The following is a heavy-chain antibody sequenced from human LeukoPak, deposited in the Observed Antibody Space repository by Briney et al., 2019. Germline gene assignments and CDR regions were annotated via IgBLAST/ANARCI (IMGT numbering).Heavy chain of an antibody. Sequence: SETLSLTCTVSGGSISSSSYYWGWIRQPPGKGLEWIGYIYYSGSTNYNPSLKSRVTISVDTSKNQFSLKLSSVTAADTAVYYCAADYGSGSHSPYYFDYWGQGTLVTVPS. CDR2: IYYSGST. D-gene: IGHD3-10*01. CDR1: GGSISSSSYY. J-gene: IGHJ4*02. V-gene: IGHV4-61*05. CDR3: AADYGSGSHSPYYFDY.